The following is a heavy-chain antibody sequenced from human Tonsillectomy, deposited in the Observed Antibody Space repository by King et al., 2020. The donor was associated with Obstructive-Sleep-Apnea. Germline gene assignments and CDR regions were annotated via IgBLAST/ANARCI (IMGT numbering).Heavy chain of an antibody. CDR3: ARDVKELRYFDWSFDY. Sequence: VQLVESGGGVVQPGRSLRLSCAASGFTFSSYAIHWVRQGPGKGLEWVAVISYDGSNDSYADSVKGRFTISRDNSKNTLFLQMNSLRVEDTAVYYCARDVKELRYFDWSFDYWGQGTLVTVSS. CDR1: GFTFSSYA. J-gene: IGHJ4*02. D-gene: IGHD3-9*01. V-gene: IGHV3-30-3*01. CDR2: ISYDGSND.